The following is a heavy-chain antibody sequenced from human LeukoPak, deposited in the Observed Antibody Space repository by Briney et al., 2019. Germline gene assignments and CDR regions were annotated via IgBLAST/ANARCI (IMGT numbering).Heavy chain of an antibody. J-gene: IGHJ6*03. Sequence: SVKVSCKASGGTFSSYAISWVRQAPGQGLEWMGGIIPIFGTANYAQKFQGRVTITTDESTSTAYMELSSLRSEDTAVYYCATGPEMATIRYYYYMDVWGKGTTVTVSS. CDR3: ATGPEMATIRYYYYMDV. V-gene: IGHV1-69*05. CDR1: GGTFSSYA. D-gene: IGHD5-24*01. CDR2: IIPIFGTA.